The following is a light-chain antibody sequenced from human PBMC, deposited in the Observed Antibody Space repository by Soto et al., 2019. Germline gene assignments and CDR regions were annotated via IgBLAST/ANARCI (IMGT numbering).Light chain of an antibody. J-gene: IGKJ3*01. V-gene: IGKV1-27*01. CDR1: QGIRNF. CDR2: AAS. Sequence: DIQMTQSPTSLSASVGDRVTITCRASQGIRNFVAWYQQKPGKAPKLLIYAASTLPSGVPSRFSGSGSGTDFTLTINSLQHEDVATYSCQKYSSVPVFGPGTKVEIK. CDR3: QKYSSVPV.